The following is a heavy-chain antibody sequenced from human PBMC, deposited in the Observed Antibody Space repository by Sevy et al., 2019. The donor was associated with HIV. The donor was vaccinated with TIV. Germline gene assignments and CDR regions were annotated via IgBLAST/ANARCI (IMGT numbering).Heavy chain of an antibody. J-gene: IGHJ3*02. Sequence: ASVKVSCKASGGTLSGYAMSWVRQAPGQGLEWMGGIIPSFGTANYAQKFQGRVTITADESTSTAYMELSSLRSEDTAVYYCARPRITMIVVDAFDIWGQGPMVTVSS. CDR2: IIPSFGTA. CDR3: ARPRITMIVVDAFDI. V-gene: IGHV1-69*13. CDR1: GGTLSGYA. D-gene: IGHD3-22*01.